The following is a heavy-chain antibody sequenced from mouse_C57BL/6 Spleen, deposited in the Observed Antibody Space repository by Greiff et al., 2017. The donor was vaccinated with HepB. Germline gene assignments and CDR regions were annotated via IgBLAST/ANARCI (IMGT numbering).Heavy chain of an antibody. D-gene: IGHD4-1*01. Sequence: EVQLQQSGPELVKPGASVKIPCKASGYTFTDYNMDWVKQSHGKSLEWIGDINPNNGGTIYSQKFKGKATLTVDKSSSTAYMELRSLTSEDTAVYYCARMGRRPSYAMDYWGQGTSVTVSS. CDR2: INPNNGGT. CDR3: ARMGRRPSYAMDY. J-gene: IGHJ4*01. CDR1: GYTFTDYN. V-gene: IGHV1-18*01.